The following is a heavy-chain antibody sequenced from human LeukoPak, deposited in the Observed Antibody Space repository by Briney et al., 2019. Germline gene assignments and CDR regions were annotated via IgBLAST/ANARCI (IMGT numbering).Heavy chain of an antibody. CDR1: GYTFTSYA. CDR3: AREKSVVVPAAIGNFDY. Sequence: GASVKVSCKASGYTFTSYAMHWVRQAPGQRLEWMGWINAGNGNTKYSQKFQGRVTITRDTSASTAYMELSSLRSEDTAVYYCAREKSVVVPAAIGNFDYGGQGTLVTVSS. J-gene: IGHJ4*02. V-gene: IGHV1-3*01. CDR2: INAGNGNT. D-gene: IGHD2-2*01.